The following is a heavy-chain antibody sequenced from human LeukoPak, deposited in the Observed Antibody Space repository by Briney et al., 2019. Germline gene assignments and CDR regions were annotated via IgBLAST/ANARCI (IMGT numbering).Heavy chain of an antibody. CDR3: ARLARPPPIVGATKYYFDY. Sequence: SETLSLTCAVYGGSFSGYYWSWIRQPPGKGLEWIGEINHSGSTNYNPSLKSRVTISVDTSKNQFSLKLSSVTAADTAVYYCARLARPPPIVGATKYYFDYWGQGTLVTVSS. CDR1: GGSFSGYY. V-gene: IGHV4-34*01. J-gene: IGHJ4*02. D-gene: IGHD1-26*01. CDR2: INHSGST.